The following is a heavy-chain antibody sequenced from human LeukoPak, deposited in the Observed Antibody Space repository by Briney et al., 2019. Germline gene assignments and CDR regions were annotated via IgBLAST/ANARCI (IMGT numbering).Heavy chain of an antibody. J-gene: IGHJ2*01. CDR2: INGSGSST. Sequence: PGGSLRLSCAASGFTFSSHAMSWVRQAPGKGLEWVSAINGSGSSTYYADSVKGRVSISRDNSKNTLYLQTNSLRVEDTALYYCARDFWDDFEYFDLWGRGTLVTVSS. CDR1: GFTFSSHA. D-gene: IGHD3-3*01. CDR3: ARDFWDDFEYFDL. V-gene: IGHV3-23*01.